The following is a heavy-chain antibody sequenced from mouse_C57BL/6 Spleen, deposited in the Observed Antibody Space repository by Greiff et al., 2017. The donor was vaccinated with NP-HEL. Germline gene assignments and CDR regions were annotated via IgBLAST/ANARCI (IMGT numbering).Heavy chain of an antibody. CDR3: AIQAAKATYYAMDY. J-gene: IGHJ4*01. D-gene: IGHD3-2*02. V-gene: IGHV1-81*01. Sequence: QVQLQQSGAELARPGASVKLSCKASGYTFTSYGISWVKQRTGQGLEWIGEIYPRSGNTYYNEKFKGKATLTADKSSSTAYMGLRSLTSVDSAVDFWAIQAAKATYYAMDYWVQGTSVTVAS. CDR2: IYPRSGNT. CDR1: GYTFTSYG.